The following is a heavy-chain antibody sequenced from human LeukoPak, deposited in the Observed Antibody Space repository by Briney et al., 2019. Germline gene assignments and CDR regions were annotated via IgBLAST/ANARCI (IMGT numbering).Heavy chain of an antibody. J-gene: IGHJ4*02. V-gene: IGHV3-23*01. Sequence: GGSLRLSCAASGFTFSSYAMNWVRQAPGKGLKWVAMISGSGGRTYYADSVKGRFTISRDNSKNTLYLQMNSLRADDKAVYYCAKDLDSSGYYLGENFDYWGQGTQVTVSS. CDR1: GFTFSSYA. CDR2: ISGSGGRT. CDR3: AKDLDSSGYYLGENFDY. D-gene: IGHD3-22*01.